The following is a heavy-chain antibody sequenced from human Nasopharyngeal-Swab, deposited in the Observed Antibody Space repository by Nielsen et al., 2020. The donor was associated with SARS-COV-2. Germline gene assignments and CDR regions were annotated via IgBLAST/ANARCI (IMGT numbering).Heavy chain of an antibody. J-gene: IGHJ6*03. CDR2: IYYSGST. Sequence: SETLSLTCTVSGGSISSGDYYWSWTRQPPGKGLEWIGYIYYSGSTYYNPSLKSRVTISVDTSKNQFSLKLSSVTAADTAVYYCARAPVLPAATYYYYYMDVWGKGTTVTVSS. CDR1: GGSISSGDYY. CDR3: ARAPVLPAATYYYYYMDV. V-gene: IGHV4-30-4*08. D-gene: IGHD2-2*01.